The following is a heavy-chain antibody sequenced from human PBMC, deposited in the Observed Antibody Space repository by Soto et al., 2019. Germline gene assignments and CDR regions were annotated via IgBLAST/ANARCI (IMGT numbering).Heavy chain of an antibody. CDR3: AREGSGWAFEY. V-gene: IGHV3-21*01. CDR2: ISSSSSYI. CDR1: GFTFSIYA. Sequence: GGSLRLSCAASGFTFSIYAMNWVRQAPGRGLEWVSFISSSSSYIKNADSVKGRFTISRDNAKDSLYLQMNSLRAEDTAVYYWAREGSGWAFEYWGQGTRATVSS. D-gene: IGHD6-19*01. J-gene: IGHJ4*02.